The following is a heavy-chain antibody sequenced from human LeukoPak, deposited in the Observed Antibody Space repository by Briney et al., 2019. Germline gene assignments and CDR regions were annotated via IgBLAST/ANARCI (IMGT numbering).Heavy chain of an antibody. D-gene: IGHD6-13*01. CDR2: IYPGDSDT. CDR1: GYSFTSYW. CDR3: ARRVAAAGIEYNWFDP. Sequence: KLGESLKISCKGSGYSFTSYWIGWVRQMPGKGLEWMGIIYPGDSDTRYSPSFQGQVTISADKSISTAYLRWSSLKASDTAMYYCARRVAAAGIEYNWFDPWGQGTLVTVSS. J-gene: IGHJ5*02. V-gene: IGHV5-51*01.